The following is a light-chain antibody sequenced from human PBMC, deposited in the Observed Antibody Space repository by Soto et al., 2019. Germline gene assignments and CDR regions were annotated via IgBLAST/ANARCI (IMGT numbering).Light chain of an antibody. CDR1: QSVNSDY. CDR2: IAS. V-gene: IGKV3-20*01. CDR3: QRDGTSPWT. Sequence: EIVLTQSPGTLSLFPGERATLSCRATQSVNSDYLAWYQQKPGQAPRLLIYIASRRATGIPDRFSGSGSGTDFTLTISRREPEDVAVYYCQRDGTSPWTFGQGTKVEIK. J-gene: IGKJ1*01.